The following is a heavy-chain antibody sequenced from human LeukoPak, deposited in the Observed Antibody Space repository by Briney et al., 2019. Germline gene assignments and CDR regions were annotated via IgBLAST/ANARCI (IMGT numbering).Heavy chain of an antibody. Sequence: GGSLRLSCAASGFTFSSYEMNWVRQAPGKGLEWVSYISSSGSTIYYADSVKGRFTISRDNAKNSLYLQMNSLRAEDTAVYYCAREDWNQGGYYYGMDVWGQRTTVTVSS. CDR3: AREDWNQGGYYYGMDV. D-gene: IGHD1-1*01. J-gene: IGHJ6*02. CDR2: ISSSGSTI. CDR1: GFTFSSYE. V-gene: IGHV3-48*03.